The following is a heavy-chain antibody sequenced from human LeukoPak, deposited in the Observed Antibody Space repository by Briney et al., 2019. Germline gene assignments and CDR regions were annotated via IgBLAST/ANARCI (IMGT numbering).Heavy chain of an antibody. CDR3: AREDGPTYVGRFVH. J-gene: IGHJ5*02. V-gene: IGHV3-30*02. CDR2: IQTDGSDK. CDR1: GFIFSSAW. Sequence: GGSLRLSCAASGFIFSSAWMTWVRQAPDKGLEWVTFIQTDGSDKYYADSVKGRFTISRDNSKNTVFLQVNNVRAEDTAVYFCAREDGPTYVGRFVHWGQGTLVTVSS. D-gene: IGHD1-26*01.